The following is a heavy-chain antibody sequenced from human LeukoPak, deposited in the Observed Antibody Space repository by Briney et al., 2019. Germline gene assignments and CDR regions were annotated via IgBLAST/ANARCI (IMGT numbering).Heavy chain of an antibody. D-gene: IGHD6-19*01. CDR1: GYSFSGYW. CDR2: IDPSDSYT. Sequence: GESLKISCKASGYSFSGYWIAWVRQMPGKGLEWMGRIDPSDSYTNYSPSFQGHVTISADKSISTAYLQWSSLKASDTAMYYCAGAGIAVAGNAEYFQHWGQGTLVTVSS. J-gene: IGHJ1*01. CDR3: AGAGIAVAGNAEYFQH. V-gene: IGHV5-10-1*01.